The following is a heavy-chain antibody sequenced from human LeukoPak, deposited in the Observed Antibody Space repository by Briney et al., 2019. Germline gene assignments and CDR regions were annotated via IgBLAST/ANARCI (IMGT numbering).Heavy chain of an antibody. CDR3: ATYFGLGATAFDY. V-gene: IGHV1-2*02. CDR2: INPNSGGT. CDR1: GYTFTGYY. J-gene: IGHJ4*02. Sequence: ASVKVSCKASGYTFTGYYMHWVRQAPGQGLEWMGWINPNSGGTNYAQKFQGRVTMTRDTSISTAYMELSRLRSDDTAVYYCATYFGLGATAFDYWGQGTLVTVSS. D-gene: IGHD1-26*01.